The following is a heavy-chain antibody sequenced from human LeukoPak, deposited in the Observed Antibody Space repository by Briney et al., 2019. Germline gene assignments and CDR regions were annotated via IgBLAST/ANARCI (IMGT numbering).Heavy chain of an antibody. V-gene: IGHV1-69*06. CDR1: GGTFSSYA. Sequence: GASVKVSCKASGGTFSSYAISWVRQAPGQGLEWMGGIIPIFGTANYAQKFQGRVTITADKSTSTAYMELSSLRSEDTAVYYCARDTVTTDYMDVWGKGTTVTVSS. CDR2: IIPIFGTA. D-gene: IGHD4-17*01. CDR3: ARDTVTTDYMDV. J-gene: IGHJ6*03.